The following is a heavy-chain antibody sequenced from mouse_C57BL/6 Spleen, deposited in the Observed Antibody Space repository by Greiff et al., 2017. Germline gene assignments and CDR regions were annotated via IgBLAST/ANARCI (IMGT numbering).Heavy chain of an antibody. CDR2: ISDGGSYT. V-gene: IGHV5-4*01. D-gene: IGHD1-3*01. J-gene: IGHJ3*01. CDR3: AREKRELGFAY. CDR1: GFTFSSYA. Sequence: EVKVEESGGGLVKPGGSLKLSCAASGFTFSSYAMSWVRQTPEKRLEWVATISDGGSYTYYPDNVKGRFTISRDNAKNNLYLQMSHLKYEDTAMYYCAREKRELGFAYWGQGTLVTVSA.